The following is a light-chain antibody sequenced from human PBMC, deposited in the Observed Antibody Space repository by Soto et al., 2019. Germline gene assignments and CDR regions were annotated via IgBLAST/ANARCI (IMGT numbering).Light chain of an antibody. CDR3: QHFGSSVT. CDR2: GAT. Sequence: EIVLTQSPGSLSLSPGERATLSCRASQSVSSTFFAWYQQRPGQAPMLLMYGATSRATGIPERFSGSGSGTDFTLTSSRLEAEDFEVYYWQHFGSSVTFGQGTKVEIK. J-gene: IGKJ1*01. CDR1: QSVSSTF. V-gene: IGKV3-20*01.